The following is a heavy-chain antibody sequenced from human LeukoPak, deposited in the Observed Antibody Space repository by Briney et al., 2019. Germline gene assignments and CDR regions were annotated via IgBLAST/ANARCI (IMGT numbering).Heavy chain of an antibody. CDR2: IYYSGST. CDR1: GGSISSYY. CDR3: ARGHDSVVGWFAP. D-gene: IGHD2-15*01. V-gene: IGHV4-59*01. Sequence: SETLSLTCTVSGGSISSYYWSWIRQPPGKGLEWIGYIYYSGSTNYNPSLKSRVTISVDTSKNQFSLKVTSVTAADTAVYYCARGHDSVVGWFAPWGRGTLVTVSS. J-gene: IGHJ5*02.